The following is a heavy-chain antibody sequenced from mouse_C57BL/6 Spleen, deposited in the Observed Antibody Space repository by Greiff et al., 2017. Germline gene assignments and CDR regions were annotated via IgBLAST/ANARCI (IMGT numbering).Heavy chain of an antibody. J-gene: IGHJ2*01. Sequence: VQLQQSGPELVKPGASVKMSCKASGYTFTDYNMHWVKQSHGKSLEWIGYINPNNGGTSYNQKFKGKATLTVNKSSSTAYMELRSLTSEDSAVYYCALLEYYGSSYFDYWGQGTTLTVSS. D-gene: IGHD1-1*01. CDR1: GYTFTDYN. V-gene: IGHV1-22*01. CDR3: ALLEYYGSSYFDY. CDR2: INPNNGGT.